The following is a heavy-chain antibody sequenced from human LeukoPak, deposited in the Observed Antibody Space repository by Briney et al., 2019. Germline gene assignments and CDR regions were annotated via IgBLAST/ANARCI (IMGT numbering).Heavy chain of an antibody. D-gene: IGHD2-2*01. J-gene: IGHJ6*03. CDR2: INHSGST. CDR1: GGSSSGYY. CDR3: AREASGYCSSTSCYPNYYYYYYMDV. Sequence: SETLSLTCAVYGGSSSGYYWSWIRQPPGKGLEWIGEINHSGSTNYNPSLKSRVTISVDTSKNQFSLKLSSVTAADTAVYYCAREASGYCSSTSCYPNYYYYYYMDVWGKGTTVTVSS. V-gene: IGHV4-34*01.